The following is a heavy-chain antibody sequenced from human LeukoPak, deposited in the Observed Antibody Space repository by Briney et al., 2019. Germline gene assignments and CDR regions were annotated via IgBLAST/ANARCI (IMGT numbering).Heavy chain of an antibody. Sequence: PGGSLRLSCAASGLTVSNNYMSWVRQAPGKGLEWVSIIYSGGGAYYADSVKGRFTISRDDSKNTLYLQMNSLRAEDTAVYFCARGASGGYWGQGTLVTVSS. CDR1: GLTVSNNY. CDR2: IYSGGGA. CDR3: ARGASGGY. J-gene: IGHJ4*02. V-gene: IGHV3-66*01. D-gene: IGHD1-26*01.